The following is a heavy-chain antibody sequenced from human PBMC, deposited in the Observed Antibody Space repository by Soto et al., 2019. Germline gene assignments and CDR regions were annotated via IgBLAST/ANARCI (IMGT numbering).Heavy chain of an antibody. V-gene: IGHV4-59*02. CDR2: VSHSKST. Sequence: PSETLSLTCSVSGDTVTSDYWNWIRQPPGKRLEWIGYVSHSKSTNYNPSLKSRVTISVDTSKNQFSLNLNSVTAADTAVYYCARTSEGTSCPSLWGQGTLVTVSS. J-gene: IGHJ4*02. D-gene: IGHD2-2*01. CDR3: ARTSEGTSCPSL. CDR1: GDTVTSDY.